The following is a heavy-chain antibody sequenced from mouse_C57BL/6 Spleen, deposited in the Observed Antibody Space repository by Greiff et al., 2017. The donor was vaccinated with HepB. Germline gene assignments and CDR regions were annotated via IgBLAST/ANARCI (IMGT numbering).Heavy chain of an antibody. CDR3: ARVYGSSYKFDY. J-gene: IGHJ2*01. CDR1: GYTFTSYW. Sequence: QVQLKQPGAELVKPGASVKMSCKASGYTFTSYWITWVKQRPGQGLEWIGDIYPGSGSTNYNEKFKSKATLTVDTSSSTAYMQLSSLTSEDSAVYYCARVYGSSYKFDYWGQGTTLTVSS. D-gene: IGHD1-1*01. CDR2: IYPGSGST. V-gene: IGHV1-55*01.